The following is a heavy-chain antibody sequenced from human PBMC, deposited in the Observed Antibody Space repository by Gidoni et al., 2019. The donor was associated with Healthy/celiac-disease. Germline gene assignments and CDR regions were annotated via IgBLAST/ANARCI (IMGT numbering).Heavy chain of an antibody. CDR2: INPNSGGT. J-gene: IGHJ6*02. V-gene: IGHV1-2*04. Sequence: QVQLVQSGAEVKKPGASVKVSCTASGYTFTGYYMHWVRQAPGQGLEWMGWINPNSGGTNYAQKFQGWVTMTRDTSISTAYMELSRLRSDDTAVYYCARDSSLLWFGELSHYYGMDVWGQGTTVTVSS. CDR1: GYTFTGYY. CDR3: ARDSSLLWFGELSHYYGMDV. D-gene: IGHD3-10*01.